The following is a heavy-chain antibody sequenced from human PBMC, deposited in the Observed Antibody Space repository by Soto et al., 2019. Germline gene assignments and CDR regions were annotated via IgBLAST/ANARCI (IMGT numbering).Heavy chain of an antibody. Sequence: QVQLVESGGGVVQPGRTLRLSCVASGFTFSDYGMHWVRQAPGKGLEWVAVIWYDGTTQYYADSVKGRFTISRDNSKDTLYLQMNSLRAEDTAAYYCARRHSGYDYLPDSWGQGTLVTVSS. CDR1: GFTFSDYG. J-gene: IGHJ4*02. D-gene: IGHD5-12*01. V-gene: IGHV3-33*01. CDR2: IWYDGTTQ. CDR3: ARRHSGYDYLPDS.